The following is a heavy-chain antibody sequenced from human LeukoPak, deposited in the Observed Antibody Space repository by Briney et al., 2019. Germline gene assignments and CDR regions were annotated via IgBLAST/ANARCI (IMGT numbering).Heavy chain of an antibody. CDR1: GYTFTDYY. CDR3: ARVETVAAGRVGGFDP. J-gene: IGHJ5*02. V-gene: IGHV1-2*02. CDR2: INSNSGGT. Sequence: ASVKVSCKASGYTFTDYYMHWVRQAPGQGLEWMGWINSNSGGTKYAQKFQGRVTMTRDTSISTAYMELSRLRSDDTAVYFCARVETVAAGRVGGFDPWGQGSLVTVSS. D-gene: IGHD6-13*01.